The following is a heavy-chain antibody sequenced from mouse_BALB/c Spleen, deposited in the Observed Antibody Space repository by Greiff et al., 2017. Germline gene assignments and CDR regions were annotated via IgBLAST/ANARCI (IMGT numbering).Heavy chain of an antibody. Sequence: EVQGVESGGGLVQPGGSRKLSCAASGFTFSSFGMHWVRQAPEKGLEWVAYISSGSSTIYYADTVKGRFTISRDNPKNTLFLQMTSLRSEDTAMYYCARGKLTGTSWFAYWGQGTLVTVSA. D-gene: IGHD4-1*01. CDR1: GFTFSSFG. J-gene: IGHJ3*01. V-gene: IGHV5-17*02. CDR3: ARGKLTGTSWFAY. CDR2: ISSGSSTI.